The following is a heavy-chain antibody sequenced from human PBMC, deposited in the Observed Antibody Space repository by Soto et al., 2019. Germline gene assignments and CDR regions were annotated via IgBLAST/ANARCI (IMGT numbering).Heavy chain of an antibody. Sequence: QVQLVESGGGVVQPGRSLRLSCAASGFTFSSYGMHWVRQAPGKGLEWVAVIWYDGSNKYYADSVKGRFTISRDNSKNTLYLQMNSLRAEDTAVYYCARAGYGDVSEDYWGQGTLVTVSS. CDR1: GFTFSSYG. V-gene: IGHV3-33*01. D-gene: IGHD4-17*01. CDR2: IWYDGSNK. J-gene: IGHJ4*02. CDR3: ARAGYGDVSEDY.